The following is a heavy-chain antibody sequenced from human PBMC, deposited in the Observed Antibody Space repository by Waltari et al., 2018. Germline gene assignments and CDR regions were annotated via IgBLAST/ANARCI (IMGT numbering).Heavy chain of an antibody. D-gene: IGHD6-6*01. J-gene: IGHJ6*02. CDR1: GFTFSSYG. V-gene: IGHV3-30*18. Sequence: QVQLVESGGGVVQPGRSLRLSCAASGFTFSSYGLHRVRPAPGKGLEWVAVISYDGSNKYYADSVKGRFTISRDNSKNTLYLQMNSLRAEDTAVYYCAKDLKYSSSPLYGMDVWGQGTTVTVSS. CDR3: AKDLKYSSSPLYGMDV. CDR2: ISYDGSNK.